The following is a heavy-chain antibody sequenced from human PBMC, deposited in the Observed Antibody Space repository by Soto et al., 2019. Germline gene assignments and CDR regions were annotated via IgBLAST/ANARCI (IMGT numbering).Heavy chain of an antibody. D-gene: IGHD4-17*01. CDR1: GYAFTTYG. CDR2: ISAHNGNT. CDR3: ARVTYGDY. J-gene: IGHJ4*02. Sequence: QVHLVQSGDEVKKPGASVKVSCKGSGYAFTTYGITWVRQAPGQGLEWMGWISAHNGNTNYAQKLQGRATVTRDTSTSTAYMELRSLRSDDTAVYYCARVTYGDYWGQGALVTGPS. V-gene: IGHV1-18*01.